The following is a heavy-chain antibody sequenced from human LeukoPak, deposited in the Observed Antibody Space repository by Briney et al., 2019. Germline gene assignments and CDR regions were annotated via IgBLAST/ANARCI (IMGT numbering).Heavy chain of an antibody. CDR3: ATDSSSSLFFDY. V-gene: IGHV4-61*02. CDR1: GGSIISGSYY. J-gene: IGHJ4*02. D-gene: IGHD6-6*01. CDR2: IYTSGST. Sequence: SETLSLTCTVSGGSIISGSYYWSWIRQPAGKGLEWIGRIYTSGSTNYNPSLKSRVTISVDTSKNQFSLKLSSVTAADTAVYYCATDSSSSLFFDYWGQGTLVTVSS.